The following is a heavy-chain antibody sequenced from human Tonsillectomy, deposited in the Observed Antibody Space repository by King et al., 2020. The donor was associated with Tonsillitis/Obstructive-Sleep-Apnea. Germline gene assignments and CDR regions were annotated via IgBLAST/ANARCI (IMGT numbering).Heavy chain of an antibody. CDR3: ARQGGRDTYGDFDS. Sequence: QLVQSGAEVKKPGESLKISCKGSGYSFTTYWIGWVRQMPGKGLEWMGSIYPGDSDTRYSPTFQGQVAISADKSISTPYLRWSSLKASDTAMYYCARQGGRDTYGDFDSWGQGTLVTVSS. J-gene: IGHJ4*02. D-gene: IGHD5-18*01. CDR2: IYPGDSDT. CDR1: GYSFTTYW. V-gene: IGHV5-51*01.